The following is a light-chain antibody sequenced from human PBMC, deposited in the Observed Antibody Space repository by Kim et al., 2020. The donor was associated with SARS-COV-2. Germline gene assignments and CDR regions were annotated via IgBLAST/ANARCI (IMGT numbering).Light chain of an antibody. CDR2: QDS. J-gene: IGLJ1*01. V-gene: IGLV3-1*01. Sequence: VSHGPKASILCSGNKLEDKIFFWYHQKPGQSPVLVIYQDSKRPSRIPERFSGSNSGNIATLTISGTQAMDEADYYCQAWDSSTGVFGTGTKVTVL. CDR1: KLEDKI. CDR3: QAWDSSTGV.